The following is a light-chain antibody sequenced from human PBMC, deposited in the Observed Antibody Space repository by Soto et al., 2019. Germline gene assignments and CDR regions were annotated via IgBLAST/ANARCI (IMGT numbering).Light chain of an antibody. CDR1: QNVSSSY. Sequence: EIVLTQSPGTLSLSPGERATLSCRANQNVSSSYFAWCQQKPGQAPRLLIYGSSSRATGIPDRLSGSGSGTDFTLSISRLEPEDFAVYYCQQYGSSPFGPGTKVDIK. CDR3: QQYGSSP. J-gene: IGKJ3*01. CDR2: GSS. V-gene: IGKV3-20*01.